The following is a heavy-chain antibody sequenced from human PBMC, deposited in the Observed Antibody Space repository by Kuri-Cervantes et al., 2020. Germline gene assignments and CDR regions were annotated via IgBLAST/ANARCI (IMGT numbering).Heavy chain of an antibody. Sequence: ASVKVSCKASKYTFTDYYMHWVRQATGQGLEWMGWMNPNSGNTGYAQKFQGRVTMTRNTSISTAYMELSSLRSEDTAVYYCARERFAVFSIAAAGLDYWGQGTLVTVSS. V-gene: IGHV1-8*02. CDR3: ARERFAVFSIAAAGLDY. J-gene: IGHJ4*02. D-gene: IGHD6-13*01. CDR1: KYTFTDYY. CDR2: MNPNSGNT.